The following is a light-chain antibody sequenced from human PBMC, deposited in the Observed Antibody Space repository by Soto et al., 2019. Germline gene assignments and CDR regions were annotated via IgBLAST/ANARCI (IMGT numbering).Light chain of an antibody. Sequence: EIVLTQSTGILSLSPGERATLSCRASQSVSSSYLAWYQQKPGQAPRLLIYGASSRATGIPDRFSGSGSGTDFTLTISRLEPEDFAVYYCQQDGSSPWTFGQGTK. V-gene: IGKV3-20*01. CDR2: GAS. CDR3: QQDGSSPWT. J-gene: IGKJ1*01. CDR1: QSVSSSY.